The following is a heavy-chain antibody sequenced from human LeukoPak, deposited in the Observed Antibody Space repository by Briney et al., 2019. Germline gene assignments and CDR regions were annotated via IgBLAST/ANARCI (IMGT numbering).Heavy chain of an antibody. CDR1: GDSISSGNY. CDR3: ANSHYYDSSGYYQFDY. V-gene: IGHV4-38-2*02. CDR2: IFHTGST. J-gene: IGHJ4*02. D-gene: IGHD3-22*01. Sequence: SETLSLTCTVSGDSISSGNYWGWIRQPPGKGLEWIGSIFHTGSTYFNLSLKSRVTISVNTSKNQFSLRLSSVTAADTAVYYCANSHYYDSSGYYQFDYWGQGTLVTVSS.